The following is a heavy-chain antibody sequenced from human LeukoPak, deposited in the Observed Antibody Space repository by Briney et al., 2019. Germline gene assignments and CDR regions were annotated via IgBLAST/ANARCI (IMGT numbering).Heavy chain of an antibody. CDR1: GGSFSGYY. Sequence: PSETLSLTCAVYGGSFSGYYWSWIRQPPGKGLEWIGEINHSGSTNYNPSLKSRVTISVDTSKNQFSLKLSCVTAADTAVYYCARGGYYGSGRMYDYWGQGTLVTVSS. J-gene: IGHJ4*02. V-gene: IGHV4-34*01. D-gene: IGHD3-10*01. CDR2: INHSGST. CDR3: ARGGYYGSGRMYDY.